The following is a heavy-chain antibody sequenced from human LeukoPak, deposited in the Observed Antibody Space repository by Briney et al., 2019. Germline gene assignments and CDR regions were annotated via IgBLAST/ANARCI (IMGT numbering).Heavy chain of an antibody. CDR3: ATDWGSVTHYLRAFDI. J-gene: IGHJ3*02. Sequence: KPGGSLRLSCAASGFSFSNAWMSWVRQPPGKGLEWLGRIKSELLDCTTDYAAPVKGRFTFSRDDSKNTLYLQMDSLKTEDTAVYYCATDWGSVTHYLRAFDIWGQGTMVTVSS. CDR1: GFSFSNAW. CDR2: IKSELLDCTT. V-gene: IGHV3-15*01. D-gene: IGHD3-16*01.